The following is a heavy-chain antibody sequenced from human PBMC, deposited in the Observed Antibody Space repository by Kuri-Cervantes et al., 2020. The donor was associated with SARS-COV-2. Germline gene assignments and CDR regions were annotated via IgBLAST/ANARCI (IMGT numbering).Heavy chain of an antibody. CDR2: ISSSSSYI. CDR3: ARDSPDSSSWYYYYYGMDV. Sequence: GESLKISCAASGFTFSSYNMNWVRQAPGKGLEWVSSISSSSSYIYYADSVKGRFTISRDNAKNSLYLQMNSLRAEDTAVYYCARDSPDSSSWYYYYYGMDVWGQGTTVTVSS. J-gene: IGHJ6*02. CDR1: GFTFSSYN. D-gene: IGHD6-13*01. V-gene: IGHV3-21*01.